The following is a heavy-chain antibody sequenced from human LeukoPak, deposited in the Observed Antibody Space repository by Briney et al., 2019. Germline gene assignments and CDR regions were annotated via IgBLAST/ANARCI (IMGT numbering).Heavy chain of an antibody. CDR1: GFNFSNYF. CDR3: AGLEVKGSDYYYGMDV. Sequence: GGSLRLSCAASGFNFSNYFMHWVRQAPGKGLEYVSAISADGSNTYYVNSVRGRFTISRDNSKNTLYLQMGSLRAEDMAVYYCAGLEVKGSDYYYGMDVWGQGTTVTVSS. CDR2: ISADGSNT. D-gene: IGHD3-10*01. V-gene: IGHV3-64*01. J-gene: IGHJ6*02.